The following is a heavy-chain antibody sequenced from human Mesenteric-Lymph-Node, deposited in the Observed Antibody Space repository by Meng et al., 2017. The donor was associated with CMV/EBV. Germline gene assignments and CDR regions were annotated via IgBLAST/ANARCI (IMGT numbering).Heavy chain of an antibody. J-gene: IGHJ4*02. CDR2: IYGTGIT. D-gene: IGHD2/OR15-2a*01. CDR3: AKSRSSTPGIVDD. Sequence: QVQLQESGPGLVKPSETLSLTCLVFGVSGTSGAYHWSWIRQSPGKGLEWIGYIYGTGITIYNPSLKSRVTILLETSKNQFSLKLNSVTTADTAVYYCAKSRSSTPGIVDDWGQGTLVTVSS. CDR1: GVSGTSGAYH. V-gene: IGHV4-61*08.